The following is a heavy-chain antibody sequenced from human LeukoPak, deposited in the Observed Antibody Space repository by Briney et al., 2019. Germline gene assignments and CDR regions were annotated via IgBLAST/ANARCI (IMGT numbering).Heavy chain of an antibody. D-gene: IGHD4-23*01. Sequence: PSETLSLTCSVSGGSISRSYYYWGWIRQPPGKGLEWIGTIYYSGNTFYNPSLKSRVTISVDTSKNQFSLKLSSVTAADTAVYYCARCDRYGGNTEFLFDYWGQGTLVTVSS. V-gene: IGHV4-39*07. J-gene: IGHJ4*02. CDR1: GGSISRSYYY. CDR2: IYYSGNT. CDR3: ARCDRYGGNTEFLFDY.